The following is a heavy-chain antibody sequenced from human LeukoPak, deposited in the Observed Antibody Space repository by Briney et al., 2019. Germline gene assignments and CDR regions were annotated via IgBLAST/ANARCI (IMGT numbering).Heavy chain of an antibody. CDR1: GGSISSHY. Sequence: SETLSLTCTVSGGSISSHYWSWIRQPPGKGLEWIGYIYYSGSTNYNPSLKSRVTISVDTSKNQFSLKLSSVTAADTAVYYCARGGYSSSWYVYWGQGTLVTVSS. V-gene: IGHV4-59*11. CDR2: IYYSGST. D-gene: IGHD6-13*01. J-gene: IGHJ4*02. CDR3: ARGGYSSSWYVY.